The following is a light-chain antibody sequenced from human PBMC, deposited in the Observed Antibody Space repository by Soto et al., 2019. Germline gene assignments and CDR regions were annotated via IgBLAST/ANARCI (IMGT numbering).Light chain of an antibody. J-gene: IGKJ1*01. CDR2: DAS. CDR3: QQYNNWPQT. CDR1: QSVSNN. V-gene: IGKV3-15*01. Sequence: MTQSPSTLSLSPGERATLSCRASQSVSNNYLAWYQQKPGQAPRLLIYDASTRATGIPARFSGSGSGTDFTLTISGLQSEDFAVYYCQQYNNWPQTFGQGTKVDI.